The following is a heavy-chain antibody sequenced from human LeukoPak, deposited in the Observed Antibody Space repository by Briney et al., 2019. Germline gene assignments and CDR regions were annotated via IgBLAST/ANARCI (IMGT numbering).Heavy chain of an antibody. V-gene: IGHV4-61*08. D-gene: IGHD3-9*01. J-gene: IGHJ4*02. Sequence: SQTLSLTCSVSGGSISSADSYWSWIRQPPGKGLEWIGYIYYSGSTNYNPSLKSRVTISVDTSKNQFSLKLSSVTAADTAVYYCARYTGYFDWLYFDYWGQGTLVTVSS. CDR2: IYYSGST. CDR1: GGSISSADSY. CDR3: ARYTGYFDWLYFDY.